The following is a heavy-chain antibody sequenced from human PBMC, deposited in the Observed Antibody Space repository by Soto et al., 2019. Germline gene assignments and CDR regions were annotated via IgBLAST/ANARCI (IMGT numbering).Heavy chain of an antibody. Sequence: SVKVSCKASGGTFSSYAISWVRQAPGQGLEWMGGIIPIFGTANYAQKFQGRVTISRDNSKNTLYLQMNSLRAEDTAVYYCAKDLYGMDVWGQGTTVTVSS. CDR1: GGTFSSYA. CDR3: AKDLYGMDV. CDR2: IIPIFGTA. J-gene: IGHJ6*02. V-gene: IGHV1-69*05.